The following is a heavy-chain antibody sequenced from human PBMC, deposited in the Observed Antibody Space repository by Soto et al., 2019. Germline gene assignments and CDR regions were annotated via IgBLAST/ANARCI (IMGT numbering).Heavy chain of an antibody. CDR1: GFTFSDYY. Sequence: GGSLRLSCAASGFTFSDYYMSWIRQATGKGLEWVSYISSSGSTIYYADSVKGRFTISRDNAKNSLYLQMNSLRAEDTAVYYCARAKGYSGYDDYYYYGMDVWGQGTTVTVSS. CDR2: ISSSGSTI. CDR3: ARAKGYSGYDDYYYYGMDV. D-gene: IGHD5-12*01. J-gene: IGHJ6*02. V-gene: IGHV3-11*01.